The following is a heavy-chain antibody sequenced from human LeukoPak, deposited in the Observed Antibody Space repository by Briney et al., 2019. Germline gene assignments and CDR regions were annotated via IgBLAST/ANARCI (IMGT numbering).Heavy chain of an antibody. CDR2: ISGYNGNT. J-gene: IGHJ3*02. V-gene: IGHV1-18*01. CDR3: ASLKNYYDSSGYLVTDAFDI. Sequence: ASVKVSCKASGYTFTTYNINWVRQAPGQGLEWMGWISGYNGNTNYAQKLQGRVTMTTDTSTSTAYMELRGLKSDDTAVYYCASLKNYYDSSGYLVTDAFDIWGQGTMVTVSS. D-gene: IGHD3-22*01. CDR1: GYTFTTYN.